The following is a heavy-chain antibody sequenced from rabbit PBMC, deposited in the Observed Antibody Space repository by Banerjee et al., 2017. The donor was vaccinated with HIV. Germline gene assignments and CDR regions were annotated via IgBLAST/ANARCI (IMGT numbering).Heavy chain of an antibody. J-gene: IGHJ6*01. D-gene: IGHD4-1*01. CDR1: GFSFSGSYY. CDR2: IYTGSSGTT. Sequence: QSLEESGGGLVQPEGSLTLTCTASGFSFSGSYYMCWVRQAPGKGLEWIGCIYTGSSGTTWYASWVNGRFTISRSTSQNTVDLKMTSLTAADTATYFCVRHNSGLRLRGPGTLVTVS. CDR3: VRHNSGLRL. V-gene: IGHV1S43*01.